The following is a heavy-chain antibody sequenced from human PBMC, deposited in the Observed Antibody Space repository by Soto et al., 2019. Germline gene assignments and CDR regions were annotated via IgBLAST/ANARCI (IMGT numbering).Heavy chain of an antibody. CDR1: GFTFSIYA. J-gene: IGHJ4*02. CDR3: AKDQSNSNPLYYFDF. V-gene: IGHV3-23*01. D-gene: IGHD3-22*01. Sequence: GGSLRLSCAASGFTFSIYAMTWVRQPPGKGLEWVSSMSRTGDNTYYADSVKGRFTISRDNSKNTLYLQMNSLRAEDTAIYYCAKDQSNSNPLYYFDFWGPGTLVTVSS. CDR2: MSRTGDNT.